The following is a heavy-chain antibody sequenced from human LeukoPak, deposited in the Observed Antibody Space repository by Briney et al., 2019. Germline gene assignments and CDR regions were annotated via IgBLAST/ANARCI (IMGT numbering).Heavy chain of an antibody. CDR1: GGTFSSYA. J-gene: IGHJ4*02. CDR3: AREDTAMVGSY. D-gene: IGHD5-18*01. CDR2: IIPIFGTA. Sequence: GASVKVSCKASGGTFSSYAISWERQAPGQGLEWMGRIIPIFGTANYAQKFQGRVTITTDESTSTAYMELSSLRSEDTAVYYCAREDTAMVGSYWGQGTLVTVSS. V-gene: IGHV1-69*05.